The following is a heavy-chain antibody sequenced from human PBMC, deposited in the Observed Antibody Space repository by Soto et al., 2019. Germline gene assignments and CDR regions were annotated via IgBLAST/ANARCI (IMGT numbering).Heavy chain of an antibody. CDR2: INHSGST. D-gene: IGHD3-10*01. CDR3: ARGRITMVRGRDYFDY. J-gene: IGHJ4*02. V-gene: IGHV4-34*01. CDR1: GGSFSGYY. Sequence: QVQLQQWGAGLLKPSETLSLTCAVYGGSFSGYYWSWIRQPPGKGLEWIGEINHSGSTNYNPSLKGRVTISVDTSKNQFSLKLSSVTAADTAVYYCARGRITMVRGRDYFDYWGQGTLVTVSS.